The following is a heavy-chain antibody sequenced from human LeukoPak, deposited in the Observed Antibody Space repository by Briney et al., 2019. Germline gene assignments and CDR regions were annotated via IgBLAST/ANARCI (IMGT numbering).Heavy chain of an antibody. V-gene: IGHV3-21*01. Sequence: GGSLRLSCAASAFTFSSYSMSWVRQAPGKGLESVSYISISSSYIYYADSLKGRFTISRDNSKNTLVLQMNSLRAEDTAVYYCARKKLVDTALAEASYYYYYYGMDVWGQGTTVTVSS. CDR3: ARKKLVDTALAEASYYYYYYGMDV. D-gene: IGHD5-18*01. CDR2: ISISSSYI. J-gene: IGHJ6*02. CDR1: AFTFSSYS.